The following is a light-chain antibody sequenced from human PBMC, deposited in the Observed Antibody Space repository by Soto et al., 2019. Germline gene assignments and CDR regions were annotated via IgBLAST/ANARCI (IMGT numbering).Light chain of an antibody. J-gene: IGKJ4*01. CDR3: QQNNKWPPVT. Sequence: EVVMTQSPATVSVSPGEGVTLSCRASQTISNDLAWYKQKPGQAPRLLIYGASTRATGVPARFSGGGSGTEFTLTISSLQSEDFAFYYCQQNNKWPPVTFGGGTRWIS. CDR2: GAS. CDR1: QTISND. V-gene: IGKV3-15*01.